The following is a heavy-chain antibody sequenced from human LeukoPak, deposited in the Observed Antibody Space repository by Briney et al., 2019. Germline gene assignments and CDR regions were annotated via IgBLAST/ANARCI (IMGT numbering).Heavy chain of an antibody. D-gene: IGHD2-15*01. CDR3: ARASGGFCSGGSCYTAYYGMDV. Sequence: KPGGSLRLSCAASGFTFSDYYMSWIRQAPGKGLEWVSYISSSGSTIYYADSVKGRFTISRDNSKNTLYLQMNSLRAEDTAVYYCARASGGFCSGGSCYTAYYGMDVWGKGTTVTVSS. CDR1: GFTFSDYY. CDR2: ISSSGSTI. V-gene: IGHV3-11*04. J-gene: IGHJ6*04.